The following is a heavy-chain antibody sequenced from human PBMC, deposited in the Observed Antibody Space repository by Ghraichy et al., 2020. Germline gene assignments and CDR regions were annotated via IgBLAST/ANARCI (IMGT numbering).Heavy chain of an antibody. V-gene: IGHV3-73*01. CDR2: IRSKANSYAT. Sequence: GGSLRLSCAASGFTFSGSAMHWVRQASGKGLEWVGRIRSKANSYATAYAASVKGRFTISRDDSKNTAYLQMNSLKTEDTAVYYCTRHTSQQQLGLDYWGQGTLVTVSS. J-gene: IGHJ4*02. D-gene: IGHD6-13*01. CDR1: GFTFSGSA. CDR3: TRHTSQQQLGLDY.